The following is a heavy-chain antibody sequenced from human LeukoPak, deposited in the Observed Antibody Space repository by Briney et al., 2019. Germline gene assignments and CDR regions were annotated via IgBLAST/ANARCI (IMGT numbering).Heavy chain of an antibody. V-gene: IGHV3-20*04. J-gene: IGHJ4*02. D-gene: IGHD3-22*01. CDR1: GFTFDDYG. CDR3: ARIYDSSGCYPLFDY. Sequence: GGSLRLSCAASGFTFDDYGMSWVRQAPGKGLEWVSGINWNGGSTGYADSVKGRFTISRDNAKNSLYLQMNSLRAEDTALYYCARIYDSSGCYPLFDYWGQGTLVAVSS. CDR2: INWNGGST.